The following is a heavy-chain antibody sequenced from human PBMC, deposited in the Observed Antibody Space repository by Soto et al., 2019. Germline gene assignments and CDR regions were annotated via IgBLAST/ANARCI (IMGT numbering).Heavy chain of an antibody. CDR3: ARLAIFGVVTPESYYGMDV. CDR1: GGSISSSSYY. Sequence: SETLSLTCTVSGGSISSSSYYWGWIRQPPGKGLEWIGSIYYSGSTYYNPSLKSRVTISVDTSKNQFSLKLSSVTAADTAVYYCARLAIFGVVTPESYYGMDVWGQGTTVTVSS. V-gene: IGHV4-39*01. D-gene: IGHD3-3*01. CDR2: IYYSGST. J-gene: IGHJ6*02.